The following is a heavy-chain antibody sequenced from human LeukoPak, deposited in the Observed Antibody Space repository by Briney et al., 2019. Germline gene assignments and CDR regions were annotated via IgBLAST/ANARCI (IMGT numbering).Heavy chain of an antibody. CDR1: GFTFSSYA. D-gene: IGHD3-10*01. J-gene: IGHJ6*02. CDR3: AKYDGSGSYYYYYYGMDV. CDR2: ISGSGGIT. Sequence: GGSLRLSCAASGFTFSSYAMSWVRQAPGKGLEWVSAISGSGGITYYADSVKGRFTISRDNSKNTLYLQMNSLRAEDTAVYYCAKYDGSGSYYYYYYGMDVWGQGTTVTVSS. V-gene: IGHV3-23*01.